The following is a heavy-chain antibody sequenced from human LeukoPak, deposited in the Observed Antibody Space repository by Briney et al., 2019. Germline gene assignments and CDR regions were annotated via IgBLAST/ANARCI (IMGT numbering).Heavy chain of an antibody. V-gene: IGHV3-7*01. CDR2: IKQDGSET. CDR1: GFTFSNYW. J-gene: IGHJ4*02. Sequence: PGGSLRLSCAASGFTFSNYWMSWDRQAPGKGLEWVANIKQDGSETYYGDSVKGRFTISRDNAKNALYLQMNSLRAEDTALYYCASTLKRDYWGQGTLVTVSS. D-gene: IGHD4/OR15-4a*01. CDR3: ASTLKRDY.